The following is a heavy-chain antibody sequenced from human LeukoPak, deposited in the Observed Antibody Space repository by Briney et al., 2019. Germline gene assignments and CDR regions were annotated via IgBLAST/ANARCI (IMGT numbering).Heavy chain of an antibody. J-gene: IGHJ5*02. CDR3: ARFTGYSSGWSLGWFDP. CDR1: GGTFSSYA. CDR2: IIPIFGTA. V-gene: IGHV1-69*13. Sequence: GASVKVSCKASGGTFSSYAISWVRQAPGQGLEWMGGIIPIFGTANYAQKFQGRVTITADESTSTAYMELSSLRSEDTAVYYCARFTGYSSGWSLGWFDPRGQGTLVTVSS. D-gene: IGHD6-19*01.